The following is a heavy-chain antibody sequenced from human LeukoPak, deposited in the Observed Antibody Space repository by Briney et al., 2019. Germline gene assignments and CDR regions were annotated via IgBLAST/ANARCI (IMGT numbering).Heavy chain of an antibody. CDR3: ARAPDGDGDYYFDY. D-gene: IGHD2-21*01. J-gene: IGHJ4*02. CDR1: GFNFRDHW. CDR2: IKNDGSET. Sequence: GGSLRLSCAVSGFNFRDHWMDWVRQAPGKGLQWVGHIKNDGSETYYLDSLKGRFSISRDNTNNALYLQMNSLRAEDTAVYYCARAPDGDGDYYFDYWGQGTLVTVSS. V-gene: IGHV3-7*01.